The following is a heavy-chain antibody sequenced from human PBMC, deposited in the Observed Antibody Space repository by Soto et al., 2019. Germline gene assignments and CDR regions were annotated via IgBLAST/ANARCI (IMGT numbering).Heavy chain of an antibody. CDR1: GGSISSGGYY. CDR2: IYYSGST. CDR3: ARTFERGYSGYDYLSLDY. V-gene: IGHV4-31*03. J-gene: IGHJ4*02. Sequence: QVQLQESGPGLVKPSQTLSLTCTVSGGSISSGGYYWSWIRQHPGKGLEWIGYIYYSGSTYYNPYLKSRVTISVDTSKNQFSLKLSSVTAADTAVYYCARTFERGYSGYDYLSLDYWGQGTLVTVSS. D-gene: IGHD5-12*01.